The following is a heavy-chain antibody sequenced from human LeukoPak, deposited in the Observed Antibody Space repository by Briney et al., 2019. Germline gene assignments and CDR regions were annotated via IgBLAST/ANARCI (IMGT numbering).Heavy chain of an antibody. J-gene: IGHJ6*03. V-gene: IGHV3-23*01. Sequence: GGSLRLSCAASGFTFSNYGMSWVRQAPGKGLEWVSAISGSGGRTYHADSVKGRFTISRDNSKNTLYLQMNSLRAEDTTVYYCAKDDGGSYYIYYYYMDVWGKGTTVTISS. CDR1: GFTFSNYG. CDR2: ISGSGGRT. D-gene: IGHD1-26*01. CDR3: AKDDGGSYYIYYYYMDV.